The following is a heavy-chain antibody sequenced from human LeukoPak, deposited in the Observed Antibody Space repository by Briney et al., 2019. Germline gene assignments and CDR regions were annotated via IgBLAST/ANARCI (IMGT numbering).Heavy chain of an antibody. D-gene: IGHD3-10*01. CDR3: ARLWGGLLWFGGSTDAFDI. J-gene: IGHJ3*02. CDR2: IAYDGSNK. Sequence: GGPLRLSCAASGFTFSSYGMHWVRQAPGKGLEGVAVIAYDGSNKYYADSVKGRFTISRDNSKNTLYLQMNSVRAEDTAVYYCARLWGGLLWFGGSTDAFDIWGQGTMVTVSS. CDR1: GFTFSSYG. V-gene: IGHV3-30*03.